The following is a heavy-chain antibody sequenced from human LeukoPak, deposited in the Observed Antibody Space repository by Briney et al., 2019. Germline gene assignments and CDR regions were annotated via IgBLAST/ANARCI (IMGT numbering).Heavy chain of an antibody. V-gene: IGHV3-74*01. CDR3: ARVGHCSSTACFIDY. J-gene: IGHJ4*02. Sequence: GGSLRLSCAASGTTFSSHWMHWVRQAPGKGLVWVSRIESDGGRTDYADSLKGRFTISRDNAKNTLYLEMNSLRAEDTAVYYCARVGHCSSTACFIDYWGQGTLVTVSS. CDR1: GTTFSSHW. D-gene: IGHD2-2*01. CDR2: IESDGGRT.